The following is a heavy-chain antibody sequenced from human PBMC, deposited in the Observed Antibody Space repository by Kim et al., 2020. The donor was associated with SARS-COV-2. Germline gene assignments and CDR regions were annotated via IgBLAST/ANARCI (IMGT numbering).Heavy chain of an antibody. D-gene: IGHD2-2*01. CDR1: GFTFSDHY. J-gene: IGHJ1*01. CDR2: IRNKANLYTG. Sequence: GGSLRLSCAASGFTFSDHYMDWFRQAPGKGPEWIGRIRNKANLYTGEYAASVKWRFSISRDDSQNLMYLQMNGLKSEDTAEYYCARGGGPSWATTAPGFWGQGTLVTVSS. CDR3: ARGGGPSWATTAPGF. V-gene: IGHV3-72*01.